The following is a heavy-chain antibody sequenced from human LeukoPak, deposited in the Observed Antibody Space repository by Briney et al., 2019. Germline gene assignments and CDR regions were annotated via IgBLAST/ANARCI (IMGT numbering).Heavy chain of an antibody. V-gene: IGHV4-34*01. CDR1: GGSFSGYY. CDR3: ARGRGYYHYYYMDV. J-gene: IGHJ6*03. D-gene: IGHD3-3*01. CDR2: INHSGST. Sequence: SETLSLTCAVYGGSFSGYYWSWIRQPPGKGLEWIGEINHSGSTNYNPSLKSRVTISVDTSKNQFSLKLSSVTVADTAVYYCARGRGYYHYYYMDVWGKGTTVTVSS.